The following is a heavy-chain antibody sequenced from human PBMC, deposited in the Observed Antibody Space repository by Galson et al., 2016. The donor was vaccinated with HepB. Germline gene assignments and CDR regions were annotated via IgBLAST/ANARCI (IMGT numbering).Heavy chain of an antibody. CDR3: ARGEGLGSTETDAFDI. CDR2: ISTSSSHT. CDR1: GFIFSDFY. J-gene: IGHJ3*02. V-gene: IGHV3-11*06. Sequence: SLRLSCAASGFIFSDFYMSWIRQAPGKGLEWVSFISTSSSHTNHTDSVKGRFTISRDNAKKSIYLQMNSLRAEDTAVYYCARGEGLGSTETDAFDIWGQGTMVTVSS. D-gene: IGHD2-2*01.